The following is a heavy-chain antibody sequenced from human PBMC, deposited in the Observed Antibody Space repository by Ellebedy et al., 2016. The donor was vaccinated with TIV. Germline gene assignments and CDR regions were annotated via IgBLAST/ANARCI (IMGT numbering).Heavy chain of an antibody. CDR3: ARASAGLDY. CDR1: GFTFSSHD. D-gene: IGHD6-13*01. V-gene: IGHV3-13*01. Sequence: GESLKISCAASGFTFSSHDMHLVRQGTGKGLEWVSAIGSAGDTFYSGAVKGRLTISRENGKNSVYLQMNSLRAEDTAVYYCARASAGLDYWGQGTLVTVSS. CDR2: IGSAGDT. J-gene: IGHJ4*02.